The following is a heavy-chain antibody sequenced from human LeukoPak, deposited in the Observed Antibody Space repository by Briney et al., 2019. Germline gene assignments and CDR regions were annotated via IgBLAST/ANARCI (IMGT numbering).Heavy chain of an antibody. Sequence: SETLSLTCTVSGGSISSYYWSWIRQPPGKGLEWIGYIYYSGSTNYNPSLKSRVTISVDTSKNQFSLKLSSVTAADTAVYYCATYRRRDDAFDIWGQGTMVTVSS. J-gene: IGHJ3*02. V-gene: IGHV4-59*01. D-gene: IGHD1-26*01. CDR3: ATYRRRDDAFDI. CDR1: GGSISSYY. CDR2: IYYSGST.